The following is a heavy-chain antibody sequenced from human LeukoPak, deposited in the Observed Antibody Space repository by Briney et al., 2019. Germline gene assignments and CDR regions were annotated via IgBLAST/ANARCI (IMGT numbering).Heavy chain of an antibody. CDR2: IKQHGSEK. J-gene: IGHJ4*02. CDR3: ARGGWSPDY. Sequence: PGGSLRLSCAASGFTLSTSWMSWVRQAPGKGLEWVAYIKQHGSEKYYVDSVKGRFTISRDNAQSSLYLQMNSLRAEDTAVYYCARGGWSPDYWGQGTLVTVSS. D-gene: IGHD6-19*01. V-gene: IGHV3-7*01. CDR1: GFTLSTSW.